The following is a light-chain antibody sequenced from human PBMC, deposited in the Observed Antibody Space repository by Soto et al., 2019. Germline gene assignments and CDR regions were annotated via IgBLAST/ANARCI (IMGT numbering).Light chain of an antibody. V-gene: IGKV1-17*01. Sequence: DIHMTQTPSSLSASVGDRVTITCRASQGIRNDLGWYQQKPGKAPKRLIYGASSLQSGVPNRFSGSGSGTEFTLTIDSLQPDDFATYYCQHYNSYSEAFGQGTMVDIK. CDR3: QHYNSYSEA. CDR2: GAS. CDR1: QGIRND. J-gene: IGKJ1*01.